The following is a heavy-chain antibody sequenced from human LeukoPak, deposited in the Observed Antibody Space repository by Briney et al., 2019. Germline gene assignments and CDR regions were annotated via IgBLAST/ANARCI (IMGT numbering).Heavy chain of an antibody. CDR2: INPNSGGT. CDR3: ASALIAAAGFDY. J-gene: IGHJ4*02. CDR1: GYTFTAYY. V-gene: IGHV1-2*02. D-gene: IGHD6-13*01. Sequence: ASVKVSCKASGYTFTAYYMHWVRQAPGQGLEWMGWINPNSGGTNYAQKFQGRVTMTRDTSISTAYMELSRLRSDDTAVYYCASALIAAAGFDYWGQGTLVTVSS.